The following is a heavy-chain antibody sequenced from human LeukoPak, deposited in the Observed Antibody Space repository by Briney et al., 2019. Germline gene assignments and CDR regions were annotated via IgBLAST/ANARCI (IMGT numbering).Heavy chain of an antibody. CDR1: GFTFSSYG. D-gene: IGHD6-13*01. CDR3: AKGGQQLVYRPNWFDP. J-gene: IGHJ5*02. Sequence: GGALRVSCAASGFTFSSYGMHWVRQAPGKGLEWVAFIRYDGSNKYYADSVKGRFTISRDNSKNTLYLQMNSLRAEDTAVYYCAKGGQQLVYRPNWFDPWGQGTLVTVSS. V-gene: IGHV3-30*02. CDR2: IRYDGSNK.